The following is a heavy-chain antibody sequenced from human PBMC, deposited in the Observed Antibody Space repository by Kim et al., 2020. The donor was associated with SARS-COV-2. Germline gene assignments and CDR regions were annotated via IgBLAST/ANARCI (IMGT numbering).Heavy chain of an antibody. CDR1: GGSISSSSYY. Sequence: SETLSLTCTVSGGSISSSSYYWGWIRQPPGKGLEWFGSIYYSGGTYYNPSLKSRVTISVDTSKNQFSLKLISVTAADTAVYYCAIHEGATIFGVVIMGGYGLDVWSQGTTVTVSS. CDR2: IYYSGGT. V-gene: IGHV4-39*01. J-gene: IGHJ6*02. D-gene: IGHD3-3*01. CDR3: AIHEGATIFGVVIMGGYGLDV.